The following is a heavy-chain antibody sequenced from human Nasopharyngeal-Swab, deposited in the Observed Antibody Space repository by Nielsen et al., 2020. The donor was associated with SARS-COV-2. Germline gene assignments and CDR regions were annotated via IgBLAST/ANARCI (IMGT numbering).Heavy chain of an antibody. CDR3: ARTYDSSGYWVWYHYYGMDV. CDR1: GFTFSSYA. CDR2: ISYDGSNK. J-gene: IGHJ6*02. V-gene: IGHV3-30-3*01. Sequence: GGSLRLSCAASGFTFSSYAMHWVRQAPGKGLEWVAVISYDGSNKYYADSVKGRFTISRDNSKNTLYLQMNSLRAEDTAVYYCARTYDSSGYWVWYHYYGMDVWGQGTTVTVSS. D-gene: IGHD3-22*01.